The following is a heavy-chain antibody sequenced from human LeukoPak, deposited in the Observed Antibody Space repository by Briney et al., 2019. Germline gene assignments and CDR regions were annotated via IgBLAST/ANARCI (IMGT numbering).Heavy chain of an antibody. J-gene: IGHJ4*02. CDR1: GFTFADHA. V-gene: IGHV3-9*01. D-gene: IGHD4-23*01. Sequence: GRSLRLSCAASGFTFADHAMHWVRQAPGRGLEWVSGISWNSVSIDYADSVKGRFTISRDNAKSSLYLQMNSRRAEDTALYYCAKIDYGANDWGQGTLVTVSS. CDR3: AKIDYGAND. CDR2: ISWNSVSI.